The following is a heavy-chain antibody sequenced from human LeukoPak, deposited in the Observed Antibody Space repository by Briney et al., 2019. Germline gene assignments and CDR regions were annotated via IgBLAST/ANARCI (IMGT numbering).Heavy chain of an antibody. CDR3: AKDFGNCINGVCYGTPFDY. D-gene: IGHD2-8*01. Sequence: PGGSLRLSCAASGFTFKSYAMSWVRQAAGKGLEWDSGISGSGDSTYYADSVKGQFTISRDNSKNTLYLQMNSLRAEDTAVYYCAKDFGNCINGVCYGTPFDYWGQGTLVTVSS. CDR1: GFTFKSYA. CDR2: ISGSGDST. V-gene: IGHV3-23*01. J-gene: IGHJ4*02.